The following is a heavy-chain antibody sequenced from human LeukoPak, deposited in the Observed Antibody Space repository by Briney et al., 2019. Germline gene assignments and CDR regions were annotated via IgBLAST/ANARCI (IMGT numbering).Heavy chain of an antibody. CDR2: IYTSGST. Sequence: SETLSLTCTVSGGSISSYYWRWIRQPAGKGLEWIGRIYTSGSTNYNPSLKSRVTMSVDTSKNQFSLKLSSVTAADTAVYYCARANIVGATTGFDYWGQGTLVTVSS. V-gene: IGHV4-4*07. CDR1: GGSISSYY. D-gene: IGHD1-26*01. J-gene: IGHJ4*02. CDR3: ARANIVGATTGFDY.